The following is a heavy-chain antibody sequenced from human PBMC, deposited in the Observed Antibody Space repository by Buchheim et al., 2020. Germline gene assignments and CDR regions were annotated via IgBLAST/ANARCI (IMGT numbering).Heavy chain of an antibody. D-gene: IGHD3-10*01. CDR1: GGSISSGDYY. CDR2: IYYSGST. CDR3: ARVDGSGSYYSFAGGFDY. Sequence: QVQLQESGPGLVKPSQTLSLTCTVSGGSISSGDYYWSWIRQPPGKGLEWIGYIYYSGSTYYNPSLKSRVTISVNTPKNQFSLKLSSVTAADTAVYYCARVDGSGSYYSFAGGFDYWGQGTL. V-gene: IGHV4-30-4*01. J-gene: IGHJ4*02.